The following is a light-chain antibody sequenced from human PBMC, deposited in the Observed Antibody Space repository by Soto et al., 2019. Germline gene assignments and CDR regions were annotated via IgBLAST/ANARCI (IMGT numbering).Light chain of an antibody. J-gene: IGLJ1*01. CDR1: SGHSSYI. CDR3: ETWDSNTRV. CDR2: LEGSGSY. Sequence: QLVLTQSSSASASLGSSVKLTCTLSSGHSSYIIAWHQQQPGKAPRYLMKLEGSGSYNKGSGVPDRFSGSRSGADRYLTISNLQFEDEADYYCETWDSNTRVFGTGTKVTVL. V-gene: IGLV4-60*02.